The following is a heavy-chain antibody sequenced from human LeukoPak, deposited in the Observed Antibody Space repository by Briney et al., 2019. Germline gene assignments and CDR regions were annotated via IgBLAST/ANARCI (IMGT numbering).Heavy chain of an antibody. J-gene: IGHJ4*02. V-gene: IGHV3-21*01. CDR1: GLTFSSYS. D-gene: IGHD3-10*01. Sequence: GGSLRLSCAASGLTFSSYSMNWVRQAPGRGLEWVSSISSSSSYIYYADSVKGRFTISRDNAKNSLYLQMNSLRAEDTAVYYCARESTVHVGFDYWGQGTLVTVSS. CDR2: ISSSSSYI. CDR3: ARESTVHVGFDY.